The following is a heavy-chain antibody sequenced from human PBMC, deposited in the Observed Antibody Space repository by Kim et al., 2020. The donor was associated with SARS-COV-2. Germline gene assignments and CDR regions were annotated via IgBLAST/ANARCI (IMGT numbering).Heavy chain of an antibody. J-gene: IGHJ6*02. D-gene: IGHD5-12*01. CDR3: ARDGGEMATINPRHYYYYGMDV. Sequence: GGSLRLSCAASGFTFSSYAMHWVRQAPGKGLEWVAVISYDGSNKYYADSVKGRFTISRDNSKNTLYLQMNSLRAEDTAVYYCARDGGEMATINPRHYYYYGMDVWGQGTTVTVSS. CDR1: GFTFSSYA. V-gene: IGHV3-30-3*01. CDR2: ISYDGSNK.